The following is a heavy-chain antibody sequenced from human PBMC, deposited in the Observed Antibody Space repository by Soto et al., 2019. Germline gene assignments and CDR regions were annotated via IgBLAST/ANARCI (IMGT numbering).Heavy chain of an antibody. CDR2: INTDGSST. D-gene: IGHD3-10*01. CDR3: AKRGVATLGLSY. CDR1: GFTFSSFW. Sequence: EVQLVESGGGLVQPGGSLRLSCAVSGFTFSSFWMHWVRQAPGEGLVWVSRINTDGSSTSYADSVKGRFTISRDNAKNTLYLQMSCLRVEDTAMYSCAKRGVATLGLSYWGQGTLVTGSS. J-gene: IGHJ4*02. V-gene: IGHV3-74*01.